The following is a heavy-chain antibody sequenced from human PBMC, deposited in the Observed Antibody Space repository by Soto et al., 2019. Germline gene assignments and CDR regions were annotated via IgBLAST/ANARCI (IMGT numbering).Heavy chain of an antibody. D-gene: IGHD6-13*01. Sequence: ASVKVSCKASGYTFTGYYMHWVRQAPGQGLEWMGWINPNSGGTNYAQKFQGRVTMTRDTSISTAYMELSRLRSDDTAVYYCARAIAAAGPPLDYWGQGTMVTVSS. V-gene: IGHV1-2*02. CDR1: GYTFTGYY. J-gene: IGHJ4*02. CDR2: INPNSGGT. CDR3: ARAIAAAGPPLDY.